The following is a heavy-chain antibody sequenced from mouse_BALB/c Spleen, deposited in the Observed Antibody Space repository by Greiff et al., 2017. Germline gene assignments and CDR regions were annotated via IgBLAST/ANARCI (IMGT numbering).Heavy chain of an antibody. D-gene: IGHD1-2*01. CDR3: ARVHYYGYGAMDY. J-gene: IGHJ4*01. CDR2: IRNKANGYTT. CDR1: GFTFTDYY. V-gene: IGHV7-3*02. Sequence: EVKLMESGGGLVQPGGSLRLSCATSGFTFTDYYMSWVRQPPGKALEWLGFIRNKANGYTTEYSASVKGRFTISRDNSQSILYLQMNTLRAEDSATYYCARVHYYGYGAMDYWGQGTSVTVSS.